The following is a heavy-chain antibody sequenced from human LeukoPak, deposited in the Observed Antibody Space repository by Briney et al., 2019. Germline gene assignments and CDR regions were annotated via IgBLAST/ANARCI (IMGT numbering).Heavy chain of an antibody. J-gene: IGHJ3*02. CDR2: IKSKTDGGTT. Sequence: KPGGSLRLSCAASGFTFSNAWMSWVRQAPGKGLEWVGRIKSKTDGGTTDYAAPVKGRFTISRDDSKNTLYLQMNSLKTEDTAVYYCTTEGNYGDYLVDDAFDIWGQGTMVTVSS. CDR1: GFTFSNAW. D-gene: IGHD4-17*01. V-gene: IGHV3-15*01. CDR3: TTEGNYGDYLVDDAFDI.